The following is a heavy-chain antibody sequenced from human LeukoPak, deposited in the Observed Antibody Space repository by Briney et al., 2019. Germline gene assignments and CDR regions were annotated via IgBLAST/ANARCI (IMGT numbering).Heavy chain of an antibody. CDR1: GFTFTSSA. V-gene: IGHV1-58*02. CDR3: AREWGRGDIVVVPAAIRWFDP. J-gene: IGHJ5*02. CDR2: IVVGSGNT. Sequence: SVKVSCKASGFTFTSSAMQWVRQARGQRLEWIGWIVVGSGNTNYAQKFQGRVTMTRDTSTSTVYMELSSLRSEDTAVYYCAREWGRGDIVVVPAAIRWFDPWGQGTLVIVSS. D-gene: IGHD2-2*02.